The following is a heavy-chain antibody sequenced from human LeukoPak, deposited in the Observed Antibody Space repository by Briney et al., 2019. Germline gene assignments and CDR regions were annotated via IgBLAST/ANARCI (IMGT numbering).Heavy chain of an antibody. V-gene: IGHV4-59*01. J-gene: IGHJ4*02. Sequence: PSETLSLTCTVSGGSISSYYWSWIRQPPGKGLEWIGNIYYSGSTNYNPSLKSRVTISVDTSKNQFSLKVSPVTAADTAVYYCARRGGAGRSFDYWGQGTLVTVSS. CDR3: ARRGGAGRSFDY. CDR1: GGSISSYY. CDR2: IYYSGST. D-gene: IGHD2-21*01.